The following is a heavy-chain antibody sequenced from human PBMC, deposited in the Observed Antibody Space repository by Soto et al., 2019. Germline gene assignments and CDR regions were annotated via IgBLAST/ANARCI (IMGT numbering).Heavy chain of an antibody. CDR1: GDSMTNYHW. CDR3: ARELCTGDICYGLAHDL. V-gene: IGHV4-4*02. CDR2: THHDGKT. J-gene: IGHJ4*02. Sequence: ASETLSLTCAVSGDSMTNYHWWSWVRQPPGKGLEWVGETHHDGKTHYNPSLKSRVIISVDKSMNRYSLRLNSVTAADTAVYYCARELCTGDICYGLAHDLWGQGTLVTVSS. D-gene: IGHD2-8*02.